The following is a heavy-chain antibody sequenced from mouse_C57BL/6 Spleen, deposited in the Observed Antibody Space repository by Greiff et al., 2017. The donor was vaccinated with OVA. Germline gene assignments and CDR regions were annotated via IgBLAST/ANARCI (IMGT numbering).Heavy chain of an antibody. J-gene: IGHJ3*01. Sequence: VQLKESGPGLVKPSQSLSLTCSVTGYSITSGYYWNWIRQFPGNKLEWMGYISYDGSNNYNPSLKNRISITRDTSKNQFFLKLNSVTTEDTATYYCARERDGYYPYWGQGTLVTVSA. V-gene: IGHV3-6*01. CDR2: ISYDGSN. CDR1: GYSITSGYY. D-gene: IGHD2-3*01. CDR3: ARERDGYYPY.